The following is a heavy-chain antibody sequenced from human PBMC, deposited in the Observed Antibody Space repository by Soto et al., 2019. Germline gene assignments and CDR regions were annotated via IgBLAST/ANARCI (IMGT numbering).Heavy chain of an antibody. CDR2: IIPVFGTT. Sequence: QGQLVQSGAEVKKPGSSVKVSCKDSGGLFSSYAISWVRQAPGQGLEWMGGIIPVFGTTYYAEKFQGRVTITADESTNTAYMKLSTLRSEDTAMYYCARGGSGYVWFNEFWGQGSLVTVSS. CDR3: ARGGSGYVWFNEF. V-gene: IGHV1-69*01. D-gene: IGHD3-22*01. CDR1: GGLFSSYA. J-gene: IGHJ4*02.